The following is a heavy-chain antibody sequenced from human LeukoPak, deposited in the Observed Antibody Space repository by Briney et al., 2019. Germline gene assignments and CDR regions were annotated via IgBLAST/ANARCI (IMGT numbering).Heavy chain of an antibody. CDR2: ISSGGDSI. CDR1: GITFSDHY. J-gene: IGHJ4*02. V-gene: IGHV3-11*04. CDR3: ARDDYDSSGYLFDY. Sequence: GGSLRLSCAASGITFSDHYMSWIRQAPGKGLEWLSYISSGGDSIYYADSVKGRFTISRDNAKNSVSLQMNSLRAEDTAVYYCARDDYDSSGYLFDYWGQGTLVTVSS. D-gene: IGHD3-22*01.